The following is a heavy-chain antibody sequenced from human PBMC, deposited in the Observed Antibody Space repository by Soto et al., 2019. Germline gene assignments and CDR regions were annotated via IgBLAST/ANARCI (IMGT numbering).Heavy chain of an antibody. Sequence: AGGSLRLSCAASGFTFSSYSMNWVRQAPGKGLEWVSYIIGSSSTIYYADSVKGRFTISRDNAKSSLYLQMNSLRAEDTAVYYCARLRYGDYDAFDIWGQGTMVTVSS. D-gene: IGHD4-17*01. V-gene: IGHV3-48*04. CDR1: GFTFSSYS. CDR3: ARLRYGDYDAFDI. CDR2: IIGSSSTI. J-gene: IGHJ3*02.